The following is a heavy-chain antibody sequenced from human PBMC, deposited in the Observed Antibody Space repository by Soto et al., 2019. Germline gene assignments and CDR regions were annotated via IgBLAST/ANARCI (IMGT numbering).Heavy chain of an antibody. D-gene: IGHD1-26*01. Sequence: QVQLVQSGAEVKKPGSSVKVSCKASGGTFSSYTISWVRQAPGQGLEWMGRIIPILGIANYAQKFQGRVTITADKSTSTAYMELSSLRSEDTAVYYWARDPLGGGSYSEYWGQGTLVTVSS. CDR1: GGTFSSYT. CDR2: IIPILGIA. J-gene: IGHJ4*02. V-gene: IGHV1-69*08. CDR3: ARDPLGGGSYSEY.